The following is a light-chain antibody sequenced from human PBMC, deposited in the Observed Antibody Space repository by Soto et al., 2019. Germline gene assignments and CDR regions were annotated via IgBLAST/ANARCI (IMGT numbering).Light chain of an antibody. CDR1: SSDVGGYNY. CDR3: SSYTNSRTFYV. V-gene: IGLV2-14*01. CDR2: DVS. Sequence: QSARTQPASVSGSPGQSITISCTGTSSDVGGYNYVSWYQQHPGKAPKLVIYDVSNRPSGVSNRFSGSKSGNTASLTISGLQAEDEADYYCSSYTNSRTFYVFGTGTNVTVL. J-gene: IGLJ1*01.